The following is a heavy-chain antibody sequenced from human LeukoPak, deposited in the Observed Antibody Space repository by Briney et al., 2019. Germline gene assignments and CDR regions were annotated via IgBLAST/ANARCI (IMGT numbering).Heavy chain of an antibody. V-gene: IGHV4-59*01. CDR1: GGSISSYY. CDR3: AGNYYDSTGPKY. CDR2: IYYSGST. Sequence: EKPSETLSLTCTVSGGSISSYYWSWIRQPPGKGLEWIRYIYYSGSTNYNPSLKSRVTISVDTSKNQFSLKLSSVTAADTAVYYCAGNYYDSTGPKYWGQGTLVTVSS. D-gene: IGHD3-22*01. J-gene: IGHJ4*02.